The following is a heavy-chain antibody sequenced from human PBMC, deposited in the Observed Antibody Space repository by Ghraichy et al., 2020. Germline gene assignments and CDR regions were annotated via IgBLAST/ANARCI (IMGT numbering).Heavy chain of an antibody. CDR3: AAYYDSSGYYYAFDY. J-gene: IGHJ4*02. V-gene: IGHV1-69*05. Sequence: SVKVSCKASGGTFSSYAISWVRQAPGQGLEWMGGIIPIFGTANYAQKFQGRVTITTDESTSTAYMELSSLRSEDTAVYYCAAYYDSSGYYYAFDYWGQGTLVTVSS. D-gene: IGHD3-22*01. CDR2: IIPIFGTA. CDR1: GGTFSSYA.